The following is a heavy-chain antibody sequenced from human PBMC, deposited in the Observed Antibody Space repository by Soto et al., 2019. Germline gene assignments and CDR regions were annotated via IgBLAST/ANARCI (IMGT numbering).Heavy chain of an antibody. V-gene: IGHV1-69*01. D-gene: IGHD6-19*01. CDR2: MTPIFGTA. CDR3: ARGTMEYIAVAEDAFDI. CDR1: GGTFSSYA. J-gene: IGHJ3*02. Sequence: QVQLVQSVAEVKKPGSSVKVSCKASGGTFSSYAISWVRQAPGQGLEWMGGMTPIFGTANYAQKFQGRVTITADESTSTAYMELSSLRSEDTAVYYCARGTMEYIAVAEDAFDIWGQGTMVTVSS.